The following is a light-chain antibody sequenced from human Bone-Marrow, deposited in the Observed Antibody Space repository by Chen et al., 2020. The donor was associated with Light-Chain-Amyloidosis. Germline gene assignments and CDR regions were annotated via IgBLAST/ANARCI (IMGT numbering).Light chain of an antibody. Sequence: SSELTQPPSVSVSPGQTARITCSGDDLPTKYAYWYQKKQGQAPVLVIHRDTERPSGISERFSGSSSGTTATLTISGVQAEDEADYHCQSADSSGTYEVIFGGGTKRTVL. CDR1: DLPTKY. J-gene: IGLJ2*01. CDR2: RDT. CDR3: QSADSSGTYEVI. V-gene: IGLV3-25*03.